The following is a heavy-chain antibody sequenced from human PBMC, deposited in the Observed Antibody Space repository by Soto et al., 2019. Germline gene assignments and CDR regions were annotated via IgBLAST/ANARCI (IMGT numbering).Heavy chain of an antibody. CDR3: AKVSLPAAAGY. J-gene: IGHJ4*02. Sequence: LRLSCVVSGFTFNNYGINWVRQAPGKGLEWVSTVSKSDYTYYSDSVKGRFTISRDNSKNTLYLQMNSLRAEDTAVYYCAKVSLPAAAGYWGQGTLVTVSS. CDR1: GFTFNNYG. V-gene: IGHV3-23*01. CDR2: VSKSDYT. D-gene: IGHD2-2*01.